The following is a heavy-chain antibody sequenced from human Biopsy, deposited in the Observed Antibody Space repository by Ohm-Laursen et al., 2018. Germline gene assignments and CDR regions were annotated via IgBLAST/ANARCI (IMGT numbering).Heavy chain of an antibody. CDR3: ARGEYYAYWSGARKLNYFDY. V-gene: IGHV4-59*12. Sequence: SETLSLTCLVSGDSIARYYWTWIRQSPGKGLEWIAYIYYSGRPNYNPSFESRVTISVDTSKNQFSLNLFSVTAADAARYFCARGEYYAYWSGARKLNYFDYWGQGTLVIVSS. J-gene: IGHJ4*02. CDR1: GDSIARYY. CDR2: IYYSGRP. D-gene: IGHD3-3*01.